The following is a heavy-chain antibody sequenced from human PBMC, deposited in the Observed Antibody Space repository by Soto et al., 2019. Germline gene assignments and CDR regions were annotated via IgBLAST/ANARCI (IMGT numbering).Heavy chain of an antibody. CDR1: GFTFTSYG. CDR3: SREQITPNVLKYYLYGFDV. Sequence: QVQLVQSGAEVKKPGASVTVSCKASGFTFTSYGITWVRQAPGQGLEWMGWISAFNGYTNYTHNLQGRVTMTADTSTTTAYMELKNLGPDDTAVYFWSREQITPNVLKYYLYGFDVWGPGTTVTVSS. V-gene: IGHV1-18*04. CDR2: ISAFNGYT. J-gene: IGHJ6*02.